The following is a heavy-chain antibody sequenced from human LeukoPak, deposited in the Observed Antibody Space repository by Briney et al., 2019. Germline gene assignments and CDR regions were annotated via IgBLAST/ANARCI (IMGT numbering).Heavy chain of an antibody. J-gene: IGHJ4*02. CDR1: GFTFSSYG. V-gene: IGHV3-30*02. Sequence: PGGSLRLSCAASGFTFSSYGMHWVRQAPGKGLEWVAFIRYDGSNKYYADSVKGRFTISRDNSKNTLYLQMNSLRGEDTAVYYCAKDLPPGSSWYVPDYWGQGTLVTVSS. CDR3: AKDLPPGSSWYVPDY. D-gene: IGHD6-13*01. CDR2: IRYDGSNK.